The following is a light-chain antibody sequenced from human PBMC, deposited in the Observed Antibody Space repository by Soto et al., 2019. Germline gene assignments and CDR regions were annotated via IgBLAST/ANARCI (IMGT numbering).Light chain of an antibody. J-gene: IGKJ5*01. V-gene: IGKV3-15*01. Sequence: EIVMTQSPATLSVSPGEGAALSCRASQSVSSDLAWYHQKPGQAPRLLIYGASTRATGVSARFSGSGSGTEFALTIDRLQSEDAAIYYCQQYNNWPPITLGQGTRLEI. CDR3: QQYNNWPPIT. CDR1: QSVSSD. CDR2: GAS.